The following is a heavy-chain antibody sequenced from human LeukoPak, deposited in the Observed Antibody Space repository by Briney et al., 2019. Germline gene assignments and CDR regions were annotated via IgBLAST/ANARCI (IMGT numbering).Heavy chain of an antibody. V-gene: IGHV1-3*02. CDR3: AKTIFGVTHGFDI. D-gene: IGHD3-3*01. J-gene: IGHJ3*02. Sequence: ASVKVSCKASGYTFTSYAMHWVRQAPGQRLEWMGWSNAGNGNTKYSQEFQGRVTITRDTSASTAYMELNSLRAEDTAVYYCAKTIFGVTHGFDIWGQGTVVTVSS. CDR2: SNAGNGNT. CDR1: GYTFTSYA.